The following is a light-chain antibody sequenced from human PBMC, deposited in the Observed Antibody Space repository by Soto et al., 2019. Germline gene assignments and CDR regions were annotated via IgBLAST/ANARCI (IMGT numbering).Light chain of an antibody. Sequence: QSALTQPASVSGSPGQSITISCTGTTSDVGGYRYVSWYQQHPGKAPKLMIYEVSNRPSGVSNRFSGSKSGNTASLTISGLQAEDEADYYCSSYPSRLTPVVFGGGTKLTVL. CDR1: TSDVGGYRY. J-gene: IGLJ2*01. CDR2: EVS. CDR3: SSYPSRLTPVV. V-gene: IGLV2-14*01.